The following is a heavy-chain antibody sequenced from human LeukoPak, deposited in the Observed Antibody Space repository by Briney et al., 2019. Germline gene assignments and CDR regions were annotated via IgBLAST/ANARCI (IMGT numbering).Heavy chain of an antibody. D-gene: IGHD3-10*02. J-gene: IGHJ3*02. CDR1: GYPFTRYG. CDR2: ISAYSGNT. CDR3: ARGNRPATIYGEDAFDI. V-gene: IGHV1-18*04. Sequence: ASVKVSFKASGYPFTRYGMGWVRQAPGQGTEWMGWISAYSGNTNYAQKLQGRVTMTTDTSTSTAYMELRSLRSDDTAVYYCARGNRPATIYGEDAFDIWGQGTMVTVSS.